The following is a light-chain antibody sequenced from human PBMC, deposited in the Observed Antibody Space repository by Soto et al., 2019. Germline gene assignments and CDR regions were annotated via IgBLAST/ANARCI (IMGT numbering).Light chain of an antibody. V-gene: IGLV3-21*02. CDR1: NIGNKR. Sequence: SYELTQAPSVSVAPGQTARITCGGTNIGNKRVHWYQQKPGQAPVLVVYDDGDRPSGIPERFSGSNSGTTATLTVSRVEAGDEADYYCQVWDSGSDHYVFGNGTKVTVL. J-gene: IGLJ1*01. CDR2: DDG. CDR3: QVWDSGSDHYV.